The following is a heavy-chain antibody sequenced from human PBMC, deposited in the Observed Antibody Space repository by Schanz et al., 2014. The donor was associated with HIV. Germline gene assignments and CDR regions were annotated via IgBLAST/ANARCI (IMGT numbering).Heavy chain of an antibody. CDR1: GFTFSSSG. CDR3: ARGLTRYSSGWYHFDY. D-gene: IGHD6-19*01. Sequence: QVQLVESGGGVVQPGRSLRLSCTASGFTFSSSGMHWVRQAPGKGLEWVAAMWNDESHKGYADSVKGRFTISGDNAYKSLYLQMNSLRAEDTAVYYCARGLTRYSSGWYHFDYWGQGTLVSFSS. J-gene: IGHJ4*02. V-gene: IGHV3-33*01. CDR2: MWNDESHK.